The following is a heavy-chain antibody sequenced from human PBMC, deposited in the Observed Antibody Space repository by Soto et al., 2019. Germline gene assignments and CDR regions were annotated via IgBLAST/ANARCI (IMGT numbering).Heavy chain of an antibody. CDR2: IYDSGST. D-gene: IGHD3-22*01. CDR1: GGSISSGGYY. V-gene: IGHV4-31*03. CDR3: ARAQGSSGSDY. Sequence: SETLSLTCTVSGGSISSGGYYWSWIRQHPGKGLEWIGYIYDSGSTYYNPSLKSRVTISVDTSKNQFSLKLTSVTAADTAVYYCARAQGSSGSDYWGQGTQVTVSS. J-gene: IGHJ4*02.